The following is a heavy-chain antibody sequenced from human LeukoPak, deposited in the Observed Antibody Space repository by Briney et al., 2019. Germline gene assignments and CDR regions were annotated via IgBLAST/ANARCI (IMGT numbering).Heavy chain of an antibody. CDR2: INHSGST. CDR3: ARGRGCIDY. V-gene: IGHV4-34*01. J-gene: IGHJ4*02. CDR1: GGSFSGYY. Sequence: SETLSLTCAVYGGSFSGYYWSWIRQPPGKGLEWIGEINHSGSTNYNPSLKSRVTISVDTSKNQFSLKLSSVTAADTAVYYCARGRGCIDYWGQGTLVTVSS. D-gene: IGHD3-16*01.